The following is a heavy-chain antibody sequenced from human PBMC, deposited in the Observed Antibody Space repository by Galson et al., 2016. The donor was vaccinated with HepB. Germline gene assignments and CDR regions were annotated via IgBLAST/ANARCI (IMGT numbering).Heavy chain of an antibody. V-gene: IGHV3-48*02. CDR2: ISGSSNII. CDR3: ARVDYYDASGDYHRTYYFDY. Sequence: SLRLSCATSGFTFSSYSLNWVRQAPGKGLEWISYISGSSNIIYYADSVKGRFTISRDNAKNSLYLQMNSLRDEDTAIYYCARVDYYDASGDYHRTYYFDYWGQGTLVTVSS. J-gene: IGHJ4*02. CDR1: GFTFSSYS. D-gene: IGHD3-22*01.